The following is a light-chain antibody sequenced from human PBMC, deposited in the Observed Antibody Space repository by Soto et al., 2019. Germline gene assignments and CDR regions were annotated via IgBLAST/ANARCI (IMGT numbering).Light chain of an antibody. CDR1: QSVASRN. Sequence: EIVLTQSQGTLSLSPGERATLSCRASQSVASRNLAWYQQKSGQAPRLLIYGASSRAIHTPDRFSGSGSGTDFTLTISGLEPEDFAVYYCQHFGNSLWTFGQGTKVDIK. CDR2: GAS. J-gene: IGKJ1*01. CDR3: QHFGNSLWT. V-gene: IGKV3-20*01.